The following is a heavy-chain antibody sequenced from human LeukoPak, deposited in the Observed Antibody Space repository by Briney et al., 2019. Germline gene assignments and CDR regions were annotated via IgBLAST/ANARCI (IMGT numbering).Heavy chain of an antibody. CDR1: GYTFTSYG. Sequence: GASVKVSCKASGYTFTSYGISWVRQAPGQGLEWMGWISAYNGNTNYAQKLQGRVTMTTDTSTSTAYMELRSLRSDDTAVYHCASGPGIVGATALDYWGQGTLVTVSS. CDR2: ISAYNGNT. CDR3: ASGPGIVGATALDY. V-gene: IGHV1-18*01. J-gene: IGHJ4*02. D-gene: IGHD1-26*01.